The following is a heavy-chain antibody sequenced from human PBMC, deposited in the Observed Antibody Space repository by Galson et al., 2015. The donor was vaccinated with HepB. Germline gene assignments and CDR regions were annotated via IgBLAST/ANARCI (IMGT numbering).Heavy chain of an antibody. CDR1: GDSISNYY. D-gene: IGHD3-16*01. V-gene: IGHV4-4*07. Sequence: SETLSLTCTVSGDSISNYYWGWVRQPAGKGLEWIGHVYTNGSTNYSPSLKSRVTMSVDTSKNQFSLKLKSVTAADTAVFYCARVRRGGTPTGCYFDFWGQGTLVTVSS. CDR3: ARVRRGGTPTGCYFDF. CDR2: VYTNGST. J-gene: IGHJ4*02.